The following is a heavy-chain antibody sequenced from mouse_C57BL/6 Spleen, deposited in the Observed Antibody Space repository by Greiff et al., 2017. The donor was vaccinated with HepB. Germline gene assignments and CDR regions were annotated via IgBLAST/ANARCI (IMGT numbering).Heavy chain of an antibody. V-gene: IGHV5-6*02. D-gene: IGHD1-1*01. CDR3: ARRTTVVVRGYFDV. CDR1: GFTFSSYG. CDR2: ISSGGSYT. Sequence: EVKLMESGGDLVKPGGSLKLSCAASGFTFSSYGMSWVRQTPDKRLEWVATISSGGSYTYYPDSVKGRFTISRDNAKNTLYLQMSSLKSEDTAMYYCARRTTVVVRGYFDVWGTGTTVTVSS. J-gene: IGHJ1*03.